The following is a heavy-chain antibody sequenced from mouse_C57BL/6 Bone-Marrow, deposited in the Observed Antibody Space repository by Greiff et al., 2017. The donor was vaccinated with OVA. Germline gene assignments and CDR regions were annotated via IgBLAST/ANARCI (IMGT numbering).Heavy chain of an antibody. CDR3: ASLVSTTVVAPGYFDV. Sequence: QVQLQQPGAELVMPGASVKLSCKASGYTFTSYWMHWVKQRPGQGLEWIGEIDPSDSYTNYNQKFKGKSTLTVDKSSSTAYMQLSSLTSEDSAVYYCASLVSTTVVAPGYFDVWGTGTTVTVSS. CDR1: GYTFTSYW. CDR2: IDPSDSYT. D-gene: IGHD1-1*01. J-gene: IGHJ1*03. V-gene: IGHV1-69*01.